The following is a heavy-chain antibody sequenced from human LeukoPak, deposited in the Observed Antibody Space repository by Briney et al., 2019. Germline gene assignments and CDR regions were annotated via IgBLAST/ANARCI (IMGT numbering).Heavy chain of an antibody. CDR3: YGEGY. D-gene: IGHD4-17*01. J-gene: IGHJ4*02. Sequence: PGGSLRLSCSVARFSFSNYDMHWVRQAPGKGLEWVTLIRSDGTDKYYADSVKGRFTISRDNSKNTLHLQMNSPRPEDTAVYYCYGEGYWGQGTLVTVSS. V-gene: IGHV3-30*02. CDR2: IRSDGTDK. CDR1: RFSFSNYD.